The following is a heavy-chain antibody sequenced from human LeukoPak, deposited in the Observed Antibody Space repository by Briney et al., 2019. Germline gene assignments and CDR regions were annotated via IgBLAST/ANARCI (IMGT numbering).Heavy chain of an antibody. CDR2: IHFDGSTK. V-gene: IGHV3-30*02. CDR1: GFTFSSYG. D-gene: IGHD2-2*01. Sequence: TGGSLRLSCAASGFTFSSYGMHWVRQAPGKGLEWVACIHFDGSTKYSGDSVKGRFTVSRDNSKNTLYLQMNSLRPEDTAVYYCAKDQCTRTSCDGYPGHWGQGTLVTVSS. J-gene: IGHJ4*02. CDR3: AKDQCTRTSCDGYPGH.